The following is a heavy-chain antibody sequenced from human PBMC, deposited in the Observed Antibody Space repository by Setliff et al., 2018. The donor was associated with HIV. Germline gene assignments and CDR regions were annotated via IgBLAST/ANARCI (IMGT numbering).Heavy chain of an antibody. Sequence: ETLSLTCAVYGPSFTGYYWNWIRRLPGKAFEWIGEINHRGVTYYNPSFKSRANISLDLSKNQFSLRLTGLSGADTATYFCAAKPMIRGRPFAFWGQPTLVTVSS. D-gene: IGHD3-10*01. V-gene: IGHV4-34*01. CDR2: INHRGVT. J-gene: IGHJ4*02. CDR1: GPSFTGYY. CDR3: AAKPMIRGRPFAF.